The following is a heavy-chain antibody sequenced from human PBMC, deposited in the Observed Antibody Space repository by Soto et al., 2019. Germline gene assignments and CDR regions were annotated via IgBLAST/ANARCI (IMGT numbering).Heavy chain of an antibody. CDR1: GFTFTSSA. D-gene: IGHD3-10*01. V-gene: IGHV1-58*01. J-gene: IGHJ4*02. CDR3: AAAPPGSGKTFDY. CDR2: IVVGSGNT. Sequence: EASVKVSCKASGFTFTSSAVQWVRQARGQRLEWIGWIVVGSGNTNYAQKFQERVTITRDMSTSTAYMELSSLRSEDTAVYYCAAAPPGSGKTFDYWGQGTLVTVSS.